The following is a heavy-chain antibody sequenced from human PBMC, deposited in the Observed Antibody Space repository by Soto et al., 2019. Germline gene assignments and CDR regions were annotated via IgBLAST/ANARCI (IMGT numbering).Heavy chain of an antibody. V-gene: IGHV1-18*01. Sequence: QGQLVQSGAEVKKPGASVKVSCKASGYTFTSFGISWVRQAPGQGLEWMGWISAYNGNTNYAQKVQGRVTMTTDTSTSTAYMELRSLRSGDTAVYYCTRDSGNLGNWAYFFDYWGQGTLVTVSS. CDR1: GYTFTSFG. CDR2: ISAYNGNT. D-gene: IGHD7-27*01. CDR3: TRDSGNLGNWAYFFDY. J-gene: IGHJ4*02.